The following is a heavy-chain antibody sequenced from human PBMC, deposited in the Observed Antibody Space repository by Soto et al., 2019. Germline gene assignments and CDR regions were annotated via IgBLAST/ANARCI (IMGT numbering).Heavy chain of an antibody. CDR3: ASPGVYYGMDV. CDR1: GGSFSGYY. D-gene: IGHD2-8*01. Sequence: KSSATLSLTCAVYGGSFSGYYWSWIRQPPGKGLEWIGEINHSGSTNYNPSLKSRVTISVDTSKNQFSLKLSSVTAADTAVYYCASPGVYYGMDVWGQGTTVTVSS. CDR2: INHSGST. V-gene: IGHV4-34*01. J-gene: IGHJ6*02.